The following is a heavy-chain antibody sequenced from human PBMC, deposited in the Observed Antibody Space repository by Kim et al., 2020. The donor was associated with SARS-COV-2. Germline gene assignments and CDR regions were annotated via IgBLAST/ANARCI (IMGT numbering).Heavy chain of an antibody. CDR1: GYTFTSYD. CDR3: ARGERSVLSDSSGYYIMVMAYFDY. J-gene: IGHJ4*02. D-gene: IGHD3-22*01. Sequence: ASVKVSCKASGYTFTSYDINWVRQATGQGLEWMGWMNPNSGNTGYAQKFQGRVTMTRNTSISTAYMELSSLRSEDTAVYYCARGERSVLSDSSGYYIMVMAYFDYWGQGTLVTVSS. V-gene: IGHV1-8*01. CDR2: MNPNSGNT.